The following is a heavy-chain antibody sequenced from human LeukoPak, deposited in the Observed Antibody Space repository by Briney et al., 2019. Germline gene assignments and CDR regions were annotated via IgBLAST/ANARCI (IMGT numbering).Heavy chain of an antibody. J-gene: IGHJ4*02. Sequence: GGSLRLSCAASGFTFSSYEMNWVRQAPGRGLEWVSYISSSGSTIYYADSVKGRFTISRDNAKNSLYLQMNSLRAEDTAVYYCAMLTYYDFWSGYYRRSGDYWGQGTLVTVSS. CDR1: GFTFSSYE. V-gene: IGHV3-48*03. CDR2: ISSSGSTI. D-gene: IGHD3-3*01. CDR3: AMLTYYDFWSGYYRRSGDY.